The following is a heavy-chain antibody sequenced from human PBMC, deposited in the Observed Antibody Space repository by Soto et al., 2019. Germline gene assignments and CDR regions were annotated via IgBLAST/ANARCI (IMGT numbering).Heavy chain of an antibody. CDR1: GYTFTSYD. Sequence: QVQLVQSGAEVKKPGASVKVSCKASGYTFTSYDINSVRQATRQGLEWMGWMNPNSGNTVYAQKFQGRVTMTRNSSISTAYMELSSLTSEDTAVYYCAKERTSIGFDIWGQGTIVTVSS. V-gene: IGHV1-8*01. CDR2: MNPNSGNT. CDR3: AKERTSIGFDI. D-gene: IGHD2-2*01. J-gene: IGHJ3*02.